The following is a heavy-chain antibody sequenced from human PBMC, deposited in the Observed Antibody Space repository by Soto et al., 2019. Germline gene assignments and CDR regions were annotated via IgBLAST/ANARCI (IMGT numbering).Heavy chain of an antibody. CDR3: AKAPSCITMIVVVTLPDY. Sequence: GGSLRLSCAASGFTFSSYGMHWVRQAPGKGLEWVAVISYDGSNKYYADSVKGRFTISRDNSKNTLYLQMNSLRAEDTAVYYCAKAPSCITMIVVVTLPDYWGQGTLVTVSS. D-gene: IGHD3-22*01. CDR1: GFTFSSYG. J-gene: IGHJ4*02. CDR2: ISYDGSNK. V-gene: IGHV3-30*18.